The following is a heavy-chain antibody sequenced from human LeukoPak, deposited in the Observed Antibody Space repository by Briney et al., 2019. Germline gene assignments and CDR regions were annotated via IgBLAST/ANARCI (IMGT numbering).Heavy chain of an antibody. D-gene: IGHD3-3*01. Sequence: ASVKVSCKASGYTFTSYGISWVRQAPGQGLEWMGWISAYNGNTNYAQKLQGRVTMTTDTSTSTAYMELRSLRSDDTAVYYCAREYDFWSGSPPRDYYGMDVWGQGTTVTVSS. V-gene: IGHV1-18*01. CDR3: AREYDFWSGSPPRDYYGMDV. CDR1: GYTFTSYG. J-gene: IGHJ6*02. CDR2: ISAYNGNT.